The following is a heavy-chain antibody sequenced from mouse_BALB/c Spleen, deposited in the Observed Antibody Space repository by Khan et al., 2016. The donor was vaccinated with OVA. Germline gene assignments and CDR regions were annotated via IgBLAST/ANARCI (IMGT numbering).Heavy chain of an antibody. V-gene: IGHV9-2-1*01. CDR3: TRNDYDSGGLYAMDY. CDR2: INTETGEP. Sequence: QIQLVQSGPELKKPGATVKISCKASGYTFTDYSMHWVKQAPGQGLKWMGWINTETGEPTYADDFKGRFALSLETSATTAYLQLNNLKNEDSAAYFCTRNDYDSGGLYAMDYWGQGTSVTVSS. D-gene: IGHD2-4*01. CDR1: GYTFTDYS. J-gene: IGHJ4*01.